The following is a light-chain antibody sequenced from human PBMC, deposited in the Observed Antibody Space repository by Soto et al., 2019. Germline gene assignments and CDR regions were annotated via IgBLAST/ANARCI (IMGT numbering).Light chain of an antibody. Sequence: EIGMTQSPATLSVSPGERATLSCRASQSVSSKLAWYQQKPGQAPRLLIYDASTRATGIPARFSGSGSGTEFTLTISSLQSEDFAVYYCQQYNNWPYTFGQGTKLEIK. CDR3: QQYNNWPYT. CDR2: DAS. J-gene: IGKJ2*01. CDR1: QSVSSK. V-gene: IGKV3-15*01.